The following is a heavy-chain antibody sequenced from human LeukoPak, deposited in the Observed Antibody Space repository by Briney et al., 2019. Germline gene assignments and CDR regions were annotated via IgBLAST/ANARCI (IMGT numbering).Heavy chain of an antibody. CDR1: GGSISSGGYS. D-gene: IGHD6-13*01. Sequence: SQTLSLTCAVSGGSISSGGYSWSWIRQPPGKGLEWIGYIYHSGSTYYNPSLKSRVTISVDRSKNQFSLKLSSVTAADTAVYYCARRSPSRSWLRGAFDIWGQGTMVTVSS. V-gene: IGHV4-30-2*01. CDR3: ARRSPSRSWLRGAFDI. CDR2: IYHSGST. J-gene: IGHJ3*02.